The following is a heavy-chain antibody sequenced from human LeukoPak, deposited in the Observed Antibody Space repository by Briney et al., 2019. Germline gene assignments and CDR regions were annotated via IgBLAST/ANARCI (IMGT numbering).Heavy chain of an antibody. J-gene: IGHJ4*02. CDR1: GFTFSSYG. D-gene: IGHD6-6*01. CDR2: ISYDGSNK. CDR3: AKDRLEY. Sequence: GGSLRLSCAASGFTFSSYGMHWVRQAPGKGLEWVAVISYDGSNKYYADSVKGRFTISRDNSKNTLYLQMNSLRAEDTAVYYCAKDRLEYWGQGTLVTVSS. V-gene: IGHV3-30*18.